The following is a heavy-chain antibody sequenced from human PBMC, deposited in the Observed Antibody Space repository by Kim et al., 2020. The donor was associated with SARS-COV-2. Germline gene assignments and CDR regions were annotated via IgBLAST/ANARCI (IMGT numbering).Heavy chain of an antibody. CDR1: GGSISDFY. D-gene: IGHD3-9*01. V-gene: IGHV4-59*12. CDR2: VYQTWST. J-gene: IGHJ4*02. CDR3: ARSGRGFDFLTGYSPLDY. Sequence: SETLSLTCSVSGGSISDFYWSWIRQSPGKGLEWIGYVYQTWSTNYNPSRKGRVIMALDTSKNQVSMQLTSVTAADTAMYFCARSGRGFDFLTGYSPLDYWGQGTLVTVSS.